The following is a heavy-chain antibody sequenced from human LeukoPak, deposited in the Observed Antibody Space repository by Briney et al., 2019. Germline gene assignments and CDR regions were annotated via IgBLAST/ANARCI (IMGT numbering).Heavy chain of an antibody. CDR3: ARGSIFMVRGVRDLDY. CDR2: MNPNSGNT. CDR1: GYTFTSYD. D-gene: IGHD3-10*01. V-gene: IGHV1-8*01. J-gene: IGHJ4*02. Sequence: GASVKVSCKASGYTFTSYDINWVRQATGQGLEWMGWMNPNSGNTGYAQKFQGRVTMTRNTSISTAYMELSSPRSEDTAVYYCARGSIFMVRGVRDLDYWGQGTLVTVSS.